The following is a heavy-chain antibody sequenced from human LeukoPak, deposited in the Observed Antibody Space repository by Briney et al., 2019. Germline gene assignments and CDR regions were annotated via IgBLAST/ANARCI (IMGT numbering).Heavy chain of an antibody. J-gene: IGHJ4*02. Sequence: SETRSLTCTVSGGSISNYYWSWIRQPPGKGLEWIGYIYYSGSTNYNPSLKSRVTISVDTSKNQLSLKLRSVTAADTAVYYCARGSGWYYYWGQGALVTFCS. CDR3: ARGSGWYYY. CDR2: IYYSGST. CDR1: GGSISNYY. D-gene: IGHD6-19*01. V-gene: IGHV4-59*01.